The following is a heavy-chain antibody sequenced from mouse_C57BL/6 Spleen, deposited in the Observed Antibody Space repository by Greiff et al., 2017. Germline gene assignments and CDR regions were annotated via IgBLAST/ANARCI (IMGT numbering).Heavy chain of an antibody. J-gene: IGHJ4*01. D-gene: IGHD1-1*01. Sequence: EVKLQESGPGLVKPSQSLSLTCSVTGYSITSGYYWNWIRQFPGNKLEWMGYISYDGSNNYNPSLKNRISITRDTSKNQFFLKLNSVTTEDTATYYCAREGPLSTVVAPYAMDYWGQGTSVTVSS. CDR1: GYSITSGYY. CDR3: AREGPLSTVVAPYAMDY. CDR2: ISYDGSN. V-gene: IGHV3-6*01.